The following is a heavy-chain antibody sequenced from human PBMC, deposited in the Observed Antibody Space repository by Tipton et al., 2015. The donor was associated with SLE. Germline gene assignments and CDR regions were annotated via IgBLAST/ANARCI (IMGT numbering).Heavy chain of an antibody. CDR1: GFTFSSYW. D-gene: IGHD1-14*01. CDR3: ARTTRSSYFDS. J-gene: IGHJ4*02. CDR2: ISRGGHTI. V-gene: IGHV3-11*01. Sequence: GSLRLSCAASGFTFSSYWMHWVRQAPGKGLEWLSYISRGGHTIYYGDSVRGRFTISRDNAKNSLFLQMNSLRSDDTGVYYCARTTRSSYFDSWGQGTLVTVSS.